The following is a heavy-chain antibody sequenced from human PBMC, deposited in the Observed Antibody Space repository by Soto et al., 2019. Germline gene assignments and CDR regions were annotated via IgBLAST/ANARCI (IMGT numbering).Heavy chain of an antibody. CDR1: GFTFSTYV. V-gene: IGHV3-23*01. D-gene: IGHD3-9*01. CDR3: ARGYDILIGPSYFDY. CDR2: ISGSGGSA. Sequence: GGSLRLSCTVSGFTFSTYVMSWVRQAPGKGLEWVSAISGSGGSAYYAYSVQGRFTISRDNSNNTLYLQMNSLRAEDTAIYYCARGYDILIGPSYFDYWGQGTLVTVSS. J-gene: IGHJ4*02.